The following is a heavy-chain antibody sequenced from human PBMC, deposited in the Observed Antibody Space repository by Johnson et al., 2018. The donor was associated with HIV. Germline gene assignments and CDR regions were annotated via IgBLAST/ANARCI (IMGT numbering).Heavy chain of an antibody. CDR3: ASYCSGGSCYRRSPSDAFDV. D-gene: IGHD2-15*01. Sequence: VQLVESGGGLVQSGGSLRLSCVASGFSVSSYGMHWVRQAPGKGLEWVAFIRYDGSNKYYADSVKGRFTISRDNSKNTLYLQMNSLRAEDTAVYYCASYCSGGSCYRRSPSDAFDVRGQGTMVTVSS. J-gene: IGHJ3*01. CDR1: GFSVSSYG. CDR2: IRYDGSNK. V-gene: IGHV3-30*02.